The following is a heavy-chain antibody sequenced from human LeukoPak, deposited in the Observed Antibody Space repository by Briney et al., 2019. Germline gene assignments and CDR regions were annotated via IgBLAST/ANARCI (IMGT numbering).Heavy chain of an antibody. CDR3: ARITTRYFDY. CDR2: IVQDGIEK. CDR1: GFTFSNYW. J-gene: IGHJ4*02. V-gene: IGHV3-7*05. D-gene: IGHD1-1*01. Sequence: GGSLRLSCAASGFTFSNYWMTWVRQPPGKGLEWVANIVQDGIEKYYVDSVKGRFTTSRDNAKNSLFLQMDSLSAEDTALYYCARITTRYFDYWGQGTLVTVSS.